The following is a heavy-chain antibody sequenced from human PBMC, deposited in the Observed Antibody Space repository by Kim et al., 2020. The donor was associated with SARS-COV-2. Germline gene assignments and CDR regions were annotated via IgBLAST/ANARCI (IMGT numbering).Heavy chain of an antibody. CDR2: MYSKTGDT. J-gene: IGHJ4*02. D-gene: IGHD1-26*01. Sequence: ASVKVSCKASGYTFSDNIIQWVRQAPGHGLEWLGWMYSKTGDTKYTQRFQGRVTLTRDMSINTAYMELSGLRSDDTAIYYCARDLKSTATWEFDYWGQGTLVTVSS. CDR3: ARDLKSTATWEFDY. V-gene: IGHV1-2*02. CDR1: GYTFSDNI.